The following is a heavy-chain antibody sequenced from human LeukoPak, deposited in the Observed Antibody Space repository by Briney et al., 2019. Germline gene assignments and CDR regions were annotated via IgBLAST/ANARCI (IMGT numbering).Heavy chain of an antibody. CDR2: IYYGGRT. D-gene: IGHD1/OR15-1a*01. CDR3: ARSISGTRSKFDC. CDR1: GGSISSYY. Sequence: SETLSLTCTVSGGSISSYYWNWIRQPPGKGLEWIGYIYYGGRTNYNPSPKSRATMSIDTAKNHFSLNLTSVTAADTAVYYCARSISGTRSKFDCWGQGTLVTVSS. J-gene: IGHJ5*01. V-gene: IGHV4-59*08.